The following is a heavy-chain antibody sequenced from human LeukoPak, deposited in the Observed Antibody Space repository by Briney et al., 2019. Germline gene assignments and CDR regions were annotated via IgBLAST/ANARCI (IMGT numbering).Heavy chain of an antibody. CDR1: GDSITSRNW. V-gene: IGHV4-4*02. CDR3: VKSGTLLREGFNY. J-gene: IGHJ4*02. CDR2: VYHSGST. D-gene: IGHD1-14*01. Sequence: SGTLSLTCDVSGDSITSRNWWTWVRQPPGKGLEWIGEVYHSGSTNYNPSLQSRVTISIDNSKNQFTLNLHSMTAADTAVYYCVKSGTLLREGFNYWGQGTLVTVSS.